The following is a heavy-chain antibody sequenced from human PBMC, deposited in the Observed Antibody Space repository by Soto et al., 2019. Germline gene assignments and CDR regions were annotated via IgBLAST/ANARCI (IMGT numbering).Heavy chain of an antibody. CDR3: AKVLGIAVAGTVV. D-gene: IGHD6-19*01. CDR1: GFTFSRYA. CDR2: ISGSGGST. J-gene: IGHJ6*02. V-gene: IGHV3-23*01. Sequence: GGSLRLSCAASGFTFSRYAMSWVRQAPGKGLEWVSAISGSGGSTYYADSVKGRFTISRDNSKNTLYLQMNSLRAEDTAVYYCAKVLGIAVAGTVVWGQGPTVTVSS.